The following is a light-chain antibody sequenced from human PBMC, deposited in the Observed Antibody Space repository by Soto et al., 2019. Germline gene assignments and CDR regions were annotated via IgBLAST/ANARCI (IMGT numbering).Light chain of an antibody. CDR1: SSDVGGYNL. CDR2: EGS. V-gene: IGLV2-23*01. Sequence: QSVLTQPASVSGSPGQSITISCTGTSSDVGGYNLVSWYQHHPGTAPKLIIYEGSRRPSGVSNRFSGSRSGNTASLTISGLQAEDEADYYCCSYAGSATWVFGGGTKVTVL. CDR3: CSYAGSATWV. J-gene: IGLJ3*02.